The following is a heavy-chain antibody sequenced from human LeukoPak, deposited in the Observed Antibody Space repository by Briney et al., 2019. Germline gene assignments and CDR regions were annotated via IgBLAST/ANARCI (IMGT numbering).Heavy chain of an antibody. J-gene: IGHJ6*03. CDR1: GFTFSSYW. Sequence: GGSLRLSCAASGFTFSSYWMSWVRQAPGKGLEWVANIKQDGSEKYYVDSVKGRFTISRDNAKNSLYLQMNSLRAEDTAVYYCVRAMVKNYHYYMDVWGKGTTVTVSS. V-gene: IGHV3-7*04. D-gene: IGHD5-18*01. CDR3: VRAMVKNYHYYMDV. CDR2: IKQDGSEK.